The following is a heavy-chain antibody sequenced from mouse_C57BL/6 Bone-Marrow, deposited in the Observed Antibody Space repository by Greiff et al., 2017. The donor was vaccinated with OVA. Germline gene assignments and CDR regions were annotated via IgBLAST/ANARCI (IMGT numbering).Heavy chain of an antibody. J-gene: IGHJ2*01. CDR1: GYTFTSYW. Sequence: QVQLQQPGAELVKPGASVKLSCKASGYTFTSYWMHWVKQRPGQGLEWIGMLHPNSGSTNSNEKFKSKATLTVDKSSRTAYMQLSSLTSENSAVYYCARAPITTVVAPGYWGQGTTLTVSS. CDR3: ARAPITTVVAPGY. D-gene: IGHD1-1*01. V-gene: IGHV1-64*01. CDR2: LHPNSGST.